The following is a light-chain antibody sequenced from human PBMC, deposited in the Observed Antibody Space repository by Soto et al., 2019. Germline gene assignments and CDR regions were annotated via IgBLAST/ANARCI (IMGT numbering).Light chain of an antibody. CDR1: QSVSSN. CDR3: QQYNNWPPST. V-gene: IGKV3-15*01. CDR2: GAS. J-gene: IGKJ1*01. Sequence: EIVMTHSPATLSVSPGERATLSCRASQSVSSNLAWYQQKPGQAPRLLIYGASTRATGIPARFSGSGSGTEFTLTISSLKSEDSPVYYCQQYNNWPPSTFGQGTKVDIK.